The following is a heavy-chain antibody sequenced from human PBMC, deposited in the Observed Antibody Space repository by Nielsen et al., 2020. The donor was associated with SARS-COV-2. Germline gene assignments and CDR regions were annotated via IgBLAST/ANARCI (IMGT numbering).Heavy chain of an antibody. CDR3: AKAGGKNARGIIDY. CDR1: GFTFSHYG. Sequence: GESLKIPCEASGFTFSHYGMQWVRQAPGKGLDWVAVMSYDGSDKYYGDSVKDRFTIYRDNYKKTLFLHMSRLRADDTVLYYCAKAGGKNARGIIDYWGPGTLVTFSS. D-gene: IGHD1-1*01. V-gene: IGHV3-30*18. CDR2: MSYDGSDK. J-gene: IGHJ4*02.